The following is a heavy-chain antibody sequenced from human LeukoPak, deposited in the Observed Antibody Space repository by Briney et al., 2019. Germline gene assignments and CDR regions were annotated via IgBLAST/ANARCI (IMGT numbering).Heavy chain of an antibody. CDR3: AAVPGIIIAGYFAS. CDR2: VGSTGGTT. Sequence: PGGSLRLSCVASGFTFTSSAMTWVRQAPGKGLEWVSVVGSTGGTTYYADSVKGRFTISRDNAKNTMILQMNNLRVEDTAVYYCAAVPGIIIAGYFASRGRGTLVAVSA. CDR1: GFTFTSSA. D-gene: IGHD3-10*02. V-gene: IGHV3-23*01. J-gene: IGHJ4*02.